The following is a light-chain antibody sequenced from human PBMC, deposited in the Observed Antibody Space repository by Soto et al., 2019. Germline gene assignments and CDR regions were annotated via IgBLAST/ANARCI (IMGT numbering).Light chain of an antibody. J-gene: IGLJ1*01. V-gene: IGLV2-11*01. CDR3: CSYAGSYTSYV. CDR1: SSDVGGYNY. Sequence: QSALTQPRSVSGSPGQSVTISCTGTSSDVGGYNYVSWYQQHPGKAPKLMIYDVSKRPSGVPDRFSGSKSGNTASLTISGLQVEDEADYYCCSYAGSYTSYVFGTGTKLTVL. CDR2: DVS.